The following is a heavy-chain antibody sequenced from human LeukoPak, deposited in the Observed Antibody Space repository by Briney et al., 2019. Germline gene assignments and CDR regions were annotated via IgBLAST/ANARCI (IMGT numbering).Heavy chain of an antibody. Sequence: PSETLSLTCTVSGGSISSYYWGWIRQPPGKGLEWIGYIDYSGSINYNPSLKSRVTISVDTPKNQFSLKLSSVTAADTAVYYCARGRSRTIFGVVNLYYFDYWGQGTLVTVSS. V-gene: IGHV4-59*01. D-gene: IGHD3-3*01. CDR1: GGSISSYY. CDR2: IDYSGSI. J-gene: IGHJ4*02. CDR3: ARGRSRTIFGVVNLYYFDY.